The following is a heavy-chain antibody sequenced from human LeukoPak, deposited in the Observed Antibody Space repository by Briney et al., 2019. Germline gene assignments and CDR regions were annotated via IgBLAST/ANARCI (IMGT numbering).Heavy chain of an antibody. J-gene: IGHJ1*01. CDR3: AKDTPAQTYYYDSSGYYYGGRFWAEYFQH. V-gene: IGHV3-23*01. CDR1: GFTFSSYA. CDR2: ISGSGGST. D-gene: IGHD3-22*01. Sequence: GGSLRLSCAASGFTFSSYAMSWVRQAPGKGLEWVSAISGSGGSTYYADSVKGRFTISRDNSKNTLYLQMNSLRAEDTAVYYCAKDTPAQTYYYDSSGYYYGGRFWAEYFQHWGQGTLVTVSS.